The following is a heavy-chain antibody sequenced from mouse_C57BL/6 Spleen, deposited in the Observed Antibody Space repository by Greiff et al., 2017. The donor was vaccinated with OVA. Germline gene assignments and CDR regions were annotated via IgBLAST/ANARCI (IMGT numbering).Heavy chain of an antibody. V-gene: IGHV1-80*01. D-gene: IGHD2-3*01. CDR1: GYAFSSYW. Sequence: QVQLKQSGAELVKPGASVKISCKASGYAFSSYWMNWVKQRPGKGLEWIGQIYPGDGDTNYNGKFKGKATLTADKSSSTAYMQLSSLTSEDSSVYFCARMNGYYPYAMDYWGQGTSVTVSS. CDR2: IYPGDGDT. J-gene: IGHJ4*01. CDR3: ARMNGYYPYAMDY.